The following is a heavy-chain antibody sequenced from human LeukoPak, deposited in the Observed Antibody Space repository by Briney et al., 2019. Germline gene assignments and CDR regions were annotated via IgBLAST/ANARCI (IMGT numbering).Heavy chain of an antibody. CDR1: GFTFSTYA. CDR2: IDIYSTKT. J-gene: IGHJ4*01. D-gene: IGHD1-1*01. V-gene: IGHV3-23*05. CDR3: ARDWKADF. Sequence: GGSLRLSCATSGFTFSTYAMTWVRQAPGKGLEWVSAIDIYSTKTNYVDSVKGRFTISRDNSKNTLYPQMNSLRGEDTAIYYCARDWKADFWGHGTLVTVSS.